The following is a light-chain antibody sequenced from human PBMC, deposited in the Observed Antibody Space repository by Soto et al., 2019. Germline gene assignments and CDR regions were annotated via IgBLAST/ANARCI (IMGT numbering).Light chain of an antibody. V-gene: IGLV1-47*01. CDR3: AAWDDSLRGVV. CDR2: MNN. Sequence: QSVLTQPPSASGTPGQRVTISCSGSRSNIGSNYVYWYQQLPGTAPKLLIYMNNQRPSGFTERFSGSKSGTSAPLAISGLRSEDEADYYCAAWDDSLRGVVFGGGTKVTVL. J-gene: IGLJ2*01. CDR1: RSNIGSNY.